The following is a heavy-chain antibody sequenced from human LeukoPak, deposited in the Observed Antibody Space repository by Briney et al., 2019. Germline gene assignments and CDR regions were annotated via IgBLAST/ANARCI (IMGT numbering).Heavy chain of an antibody. CDR3: ASDRGRYHMDV. J-gene: IGHJ6*03. Sequence: PGGSLRLSCAASGFTFSNYDMHWVRQATGKGLEWVSGIGTAGDIYYAGSVKGRFTISRENAKNSLYLQMNSLRAGDTAVYYCASDRGRYHMDVWGKGTTVTISS. CDR2: IGTAGDI. CDR1: GFTFSNYD. D-gene: IGHD6-25*01. V-gene: IGHV3-13*01.